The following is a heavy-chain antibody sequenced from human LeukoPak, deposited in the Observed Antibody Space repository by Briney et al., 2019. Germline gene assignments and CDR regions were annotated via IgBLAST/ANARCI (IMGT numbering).Heavy chain of an antibody. CDR1: GFTFSDYY. Sequence: GESLRLSCAASGFTFSDYYMSWIRRAPGKGLEWVSYISSSGSTIYYADSVKGRFTISRDNAKNSLYLQMNSLRAEDTAVYYCARGDYDILTARRDDAFDIWGQGTMVTVSS. CDR3: ARGDYDILTARRDDAFDI. D-gene: IGHD3-9*01. CDR2: ISSSGSTI. J-gene: IGHJ3*02. V-gene: IGHV3-11*01.